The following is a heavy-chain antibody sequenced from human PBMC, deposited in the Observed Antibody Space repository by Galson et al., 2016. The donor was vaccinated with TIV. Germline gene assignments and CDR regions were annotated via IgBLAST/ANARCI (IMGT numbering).Heavy chain of an antibody. V-gene: IGHV1-69*02. CDR1: GGTFSSYS. Sequence: SVKVSCKASGGTFSSYSISWVRQAPGQGLEWMGRIVPILGMTNYAQKFQGRVTITAGKSTSTAYMDLSSLRSEDTAMYYCSIAPGTYNTAWYVYWGQGTLVTVSS. D-gene: IGHD6-19*01. CDR3: SIAPGTYNTAWYVY. J-gene: IGHJ4*02. CDR2: IVPILGMT.